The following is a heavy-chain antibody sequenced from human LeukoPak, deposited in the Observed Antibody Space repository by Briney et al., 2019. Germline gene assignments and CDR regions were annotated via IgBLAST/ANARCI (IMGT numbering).Heavy chain of an antibody. CDR3: ARVMVVAASYYYYYGMDV. CDR1: GFTFSSYS. Sequence: GGSLRLSCATSGFTFSSYSMNWVRQAPGKGLEWVSSISSSPSYIYSADSVKGRFTISRDNAKNSLYLQTNSLRAEDTAVYYCARVMVVAASYYYYYGMDVWGQGTTVTVSS. V-gene: IGHV3-21*01. D-gene: IGHD2-15*01. CDR2: ISSSPSYI. J-gene: IGHJ6*02.